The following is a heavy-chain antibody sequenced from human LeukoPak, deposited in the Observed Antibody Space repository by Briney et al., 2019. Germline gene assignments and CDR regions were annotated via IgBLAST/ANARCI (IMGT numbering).Heavy chain of an antibody. CDR2: IVVGSGNT. D-gene: IGHD6-13*01. CDR1: GFTFTSSA. J-gene: IGHJ4*02. Sequence: SVKVSCKASGFTFTSSAMQWVRQARGQRLEWIGWIVVGSGNTNYAQKFQERVTITRNMSTSTAYTELSSLGSEDTAVYYCAAGAAAGTMGDYWGQGTLVTVSS. CDR3: AAGAAAGTMGDY. V-gene: IGHV1-58*02.